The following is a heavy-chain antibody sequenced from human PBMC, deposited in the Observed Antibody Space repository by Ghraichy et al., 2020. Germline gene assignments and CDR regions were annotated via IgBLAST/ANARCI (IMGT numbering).Heavy chain of an antibody. Sequence: SETLSLTCTVSGGSISSSSYYWGWIRQPPGKGLEWIGSIYYSGSTYYNPSLKSRVTISVDTSKNQFSLKLSSVTAADTAVYYCARTQLSITMIVVVMKTFDYWGQGTLVTVSS. J-gene: IGHJ4*02. V-gene: IGHV4-39*01. D-gene: IGHD3-22*01. CDR1: GGSISSSSYY. CDR2: IYYSGST. CDR3: ARTQLSITMIVVVMKTFDY.